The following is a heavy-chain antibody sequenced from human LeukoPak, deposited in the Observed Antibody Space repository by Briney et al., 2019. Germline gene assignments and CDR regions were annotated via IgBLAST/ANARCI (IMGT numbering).Heavy chain of an antibody. CDR1: GFTFDDYG. Sequence: GGSLRLSFAASGFTFDDYGMSWVRQAPGKGLEWVSGINWNGGSTGYADSVKGRFTISRDNAKNSLYLQMNSLRAEDTAVYYCARDRSTAMAGSEDYYFDYWGQGTLVTVSS. CDR3: ARDRSTAMAGSEDYYFDY. V-gene: IGHV3-20*03. CDR2: INWNGGST. J-gene: IGHJ4*02. D-gene: IGHD5-18*01.